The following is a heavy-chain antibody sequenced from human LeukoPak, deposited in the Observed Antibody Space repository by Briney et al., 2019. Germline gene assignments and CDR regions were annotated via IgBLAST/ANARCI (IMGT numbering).Heavy chain of an antibody. CDR2: IYYSGST. V-gene: IGHV4-39*01. CDR3: ARHSDYYDSSFDY. CDR1: GGSISSSSYY. D-gene: IGHD3-22*01. J-gene: IGHJ4*02. Sequence: SETLSLTCTVSGGSISSSSYYWGWIRQPPGKGLEWIGSIYYSGSTYYNPSLKSRVTISVDTSKNQFSLKLSSVTAADTAVYYCARHSDYYDSSFDYWGQGTLVTVSS.